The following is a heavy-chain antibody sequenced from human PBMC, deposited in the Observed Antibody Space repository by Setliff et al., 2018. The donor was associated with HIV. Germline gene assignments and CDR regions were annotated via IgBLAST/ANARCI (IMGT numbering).Heavy chain of an antibody. CDR3: AKDQNIVVVAAIFHAFDI. V-gene: IGHV3-23*01. CDR2: ISGSGSST. J-gene: IGHJ3*02. CDR1: GLTFRTYS. D-gene: IGHD2-21*02. Sequence: GGSLRLSCAAYGLTFRTYSMNWVRQAPGKGLEWVSTISGSGSSTYYADSVKGRFTISRDSSKNTLYLQMNSLRAEDTAVYYCAKDQNIVVVAAIFHAFDIWGQGTMVTVSS.